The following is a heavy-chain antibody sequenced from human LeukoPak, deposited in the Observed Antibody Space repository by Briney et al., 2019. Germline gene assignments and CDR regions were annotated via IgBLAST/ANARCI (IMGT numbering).Heavy chain of an antibody. CDR2: IWYDGSNK. V-gene: IGHV3-33*01. Sequence: GGSLRLSCAASGFTFSSYGMHWVRQAPGKGLEWVAVIWYDGSNKYYAASVKGRFTISRDNSKNTPYLQMNSLRAEDTAVYYCARDYVPGIAAAGYYYYYGMDVWGQGTTVTVSS. J-gene: IGHJ6*02. CDR1: GFTFSSYG. D-gene: IGHD6-13*01. CDR3: ARDYVPGIAAAGYYYYYGMDV.